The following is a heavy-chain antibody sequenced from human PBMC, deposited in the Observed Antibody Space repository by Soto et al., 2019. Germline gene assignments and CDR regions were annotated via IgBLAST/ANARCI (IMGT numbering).Heavy chain of an antibody. D-gene: IGHD3-9*01. CDR2: IIPVFGTA. Sequence: QVQLVQSGAEVKKPGSSVKVSCKASGGSLSNYGISWVRQAPGQGLEWMGGIIPVFGTANYAQKFQGRVTITADEXTXIXXVDVTSLKSEDTAVYYCARGDATKIVVTTYYAMHVWGQGATVTVSS. V-gene: IGHV1-69*12. CDR3: ARGDATKIVVTTYYAMHV. CDR1: GGSLSNYG. J-gene: IGHJ6*02.